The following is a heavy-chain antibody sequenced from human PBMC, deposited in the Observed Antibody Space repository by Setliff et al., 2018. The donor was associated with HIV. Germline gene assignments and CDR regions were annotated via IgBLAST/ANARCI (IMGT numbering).Heavy chain of an antibody. J-gene: IGHJ4*02. CDR2: ISSNGGST. Sequence: GGSLRLSCSASGFTFSSYVMHWVRQAPGKGLEYVSAISSNGGSTYYADSVKGRFTISRDNSKNTLYLQMSSLRVEDTAVYYCVKAVIVVVPAAIFDYWGQGTLVTVSS. CDR3: VKAVIVVVPAAIFDY. V-gene: IGHV3-64D*09. CDR1: GFTFSSYV. D-gene: IGHD2-2*01.